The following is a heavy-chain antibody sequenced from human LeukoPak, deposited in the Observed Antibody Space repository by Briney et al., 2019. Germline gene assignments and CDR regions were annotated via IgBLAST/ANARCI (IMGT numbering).Heavy chain of an antibody. J-gene: IGHJ4*02. CDR3: AVYYDILTGYYRFDY. CDR1: GFTFSSYA. Sequence: GGSLRLSCAASGFTFSSYAMHWVRQAPGKGLEWVAVISYDGSNKYYADSVKGRFTISRDNSKNTLYLQMNSLRAEDTAVYYCAVYYDILTGYYRFDYWGQGTLVTVSS. D-gene: IGHD3-9*01. V-gene: IGHV3-30*04. CDR2: ISYDGSNK.